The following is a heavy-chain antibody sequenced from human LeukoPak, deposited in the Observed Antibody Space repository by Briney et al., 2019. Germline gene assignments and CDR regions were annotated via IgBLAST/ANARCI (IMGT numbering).Heavy chain of an antibody. CDR3: TTDLGTYYHGSQRLIPIDY. D-gene: IGHD3-10*01. Sequence: GGSLRLSCAVSGFPLSDAWMNWVRQAPGKGLEWVGRIRRTAYGAPTDYAEPVRGRFTISRDDSKSAVYLQMNSLKIEDTAVYYCTTDLGTYYHGSQRLIPIDYWGQGTLVTVSS. V-gene: IGHV3-15*07. J-gene: IGHJ4*02. CDR1: GFPLSDAW. CDR2: IRRTAYGAPT.